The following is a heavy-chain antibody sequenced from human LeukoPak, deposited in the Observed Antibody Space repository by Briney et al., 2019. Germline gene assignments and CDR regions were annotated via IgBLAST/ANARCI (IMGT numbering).Heavy chain of an antibody. D-gene: IGHD3-16*01. V-gene: IGHV1-2*02. Sequence: ASVKVSCKASGYTFTGYYMLWVRQAPGQGLEWMGWINPNSGGTNYAQKFQGRVTMTRDTSITTAYMELSRLGSDDTAVYYCARASLDKNNDHVDYWGQGTLVTVSS. CDR2: INPNSGGT. CDR3: ARASLDKNNDHVDY. CDR1: GYTFTGYY. J-gene: IGHJ4*02.